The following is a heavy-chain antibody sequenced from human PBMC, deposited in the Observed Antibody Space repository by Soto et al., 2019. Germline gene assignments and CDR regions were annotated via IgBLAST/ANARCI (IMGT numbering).Heavy chain of an antibody. CDR2: IFSSGST. CDR1: GGSINTFY. D-gene: IGHD5-12*01. V-gene: IGHV4-4*07. J-gene: IGHJ4*02. CDR3: ARYSGYDYGIDY. Sequence: SETLSLTCTVSGGSINTFYWSWVRQPAGKGLEWIGRIFSSGSTSFNPSLKSRVTISVDRSKNQFSLKLSSVTAADTAVYYCARYSGYDYGIDYWGQGTLVTVSS.